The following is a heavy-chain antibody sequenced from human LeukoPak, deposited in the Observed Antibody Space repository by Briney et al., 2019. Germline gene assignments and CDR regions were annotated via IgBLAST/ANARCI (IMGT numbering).Heavy chain of an antibody. J-gene: IGHJ4*02. V-gene: IGHV3-11*01. CDR2: ISSSANDK. CDR1: RFNFNDYY. CDR3: ASGSSSVGY. D-gene: IGHD6-6*01. Sequence: PGGSLRLSCAASRFNFNDYYMSWIRQAPGKGLEWLSYISSSANDKYYADSVKGRLTISRDNAKNSLYLQMNSLRVEDTAVYYCASGSSSVGYWGQGTLVTVSS.